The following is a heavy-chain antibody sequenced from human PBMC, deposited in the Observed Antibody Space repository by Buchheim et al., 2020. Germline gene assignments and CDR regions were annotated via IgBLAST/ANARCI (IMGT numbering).Heavy chain of an antibody. D-gene: IGHD3-10*01. V-gene: IGHV3-30-3*01. CDR1: GFTFSSYA. Sequence: QVQLVESGGGVVQPGRSLRLSCAASGFTFSSYAMHWVRQAPGKGLEWVAVISYDGSNKYYADSVKDRFTISRDNSKNTLYLQMNSLRAEDTAVYYCARSSSYGFGDPYYYYGMDVWGQGTT. CDR2: ISYDGSNK. CDR3: ARSSSYGFGDPYYYYGMDV. J-gene: IGHJ6*02.